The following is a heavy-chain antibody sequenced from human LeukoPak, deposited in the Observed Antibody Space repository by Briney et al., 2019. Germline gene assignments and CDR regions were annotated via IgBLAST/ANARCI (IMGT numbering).Heavy chain of an antibody. V-gene: IGHV3-21*01. Sequence: TGGSLRLSCAASGFTFSSYSMNWVRQAPGKGLEWVSSINSSSYIYYADSVKGRLTISRDYSKNTVYVQMNSLTTEDTAVYFCARDLRGHYSIDYWGQGTLVTVPS. CDR1: GFTFSSYS. CDR3: ARDLRGHYSIDY. J-gene: IGHJ4*02. D-gene: IGHD1-26*01. CDR2: INSSSYI.